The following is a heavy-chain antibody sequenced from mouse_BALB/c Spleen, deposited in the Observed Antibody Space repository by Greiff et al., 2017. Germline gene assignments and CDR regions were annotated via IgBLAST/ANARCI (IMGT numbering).Heavy chain of an antibody. CDR1: GYSFTSYW. D-gene: IGHD2-2*01. CDR2: IYPGNSDT. J-gene: IGHJ2*01. CDR3: TSGVTGRCFDY. V-gene: IGHV1-5*01. Sequence: EVKLEESGTVLARPGASVKMSCKASGYSFTSYWMHWVKQRPGQGLEWIGAIYPGNSDTSYNQKFKGKAKLTAVTSASTAYMELSSLTNEDSAVYYCTSGVTGRCFDYWGQGTTLTVSS.